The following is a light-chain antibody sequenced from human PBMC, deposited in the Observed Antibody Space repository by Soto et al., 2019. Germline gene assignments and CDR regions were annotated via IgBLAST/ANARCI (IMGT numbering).Light chain of an antibody. V-gene: IGKV1-5*01. J-gene: IGKJ1*01. CDR1: QSISNW. CDR3: QQYNNWPPET. Sequence: EIQMTQSPSAMSASVGDRVTITCRASQSISNWLAWYQQKPGTAPKVLIYHASNLQSGVPSRFSGSGSGTEFTLTISSLQSEDFAVYYCQQYNNWPPETFGQGTKVDIK. CDR2: HAS.